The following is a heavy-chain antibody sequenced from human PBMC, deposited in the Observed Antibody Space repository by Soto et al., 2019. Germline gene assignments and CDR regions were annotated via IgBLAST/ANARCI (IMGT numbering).Heavy chain of an antibody. V-gene: IGHV3-30-3*01. CDR1: GFTCSAFA. Sequence: PGGALRLSCADSGFTCSAFAIHWFRQAPGTGLEWVARILDDGGNKFYANSVKGRFTISRDNSKNILVLQMNSLSPEDTAVYYCARHLSHLEPGWLDPWGQGTLVTGSS. J-gene: IGHJ5*02. CDR2: ILDDGGNK. D-gene: IGHD1-1*01. CDR3: ARHLSHLEPGWLDP.